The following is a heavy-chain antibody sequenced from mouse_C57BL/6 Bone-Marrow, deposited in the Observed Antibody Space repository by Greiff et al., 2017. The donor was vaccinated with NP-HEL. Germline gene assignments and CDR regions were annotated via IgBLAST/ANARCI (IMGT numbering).Heavy chain of an antibody. Sequence: QVQLQQSGPGLVQPSQSLSITCTVSGFSLTSYGVHWVRQSPGKGLEWLGVIWRGGSTDYNVAFMSRLSITKDNSKSQVFFKMNSLQADDTAIYYCAKGGKSYYGSSYYAMDYWGQGTSVTVSS. D-gene: IGHD1-1*01. CDR2: IWRGGST. V-gene: IGHV2-5*01. CDR3: AKGGKSYYGSSYYAMDY. CDR1: GFSLTSYG. J-gene: IGHJ4*01.